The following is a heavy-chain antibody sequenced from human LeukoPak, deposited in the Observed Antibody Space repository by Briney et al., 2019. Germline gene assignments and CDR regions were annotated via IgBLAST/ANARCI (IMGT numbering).Heavy chain of an antibody. CDR3: ARGGWHNWNEKPFDY. J-gene: IGHJ4*02. CDR2: INPSGGSA. V-gene: IGHV1-46*01. Sequence: VASMKVSCKASGYTFTSYYMHWVRQAPGQGLEWMGIINPSGGSASYAQKFQGRVTMTRDTSTSTVYMELSSLRSEDTAVYYCARGGWHNWNEKPFDYWGQGTLVTVSS. D-gene: IGHD1-20*01. CDR1: GYTFTSYY.